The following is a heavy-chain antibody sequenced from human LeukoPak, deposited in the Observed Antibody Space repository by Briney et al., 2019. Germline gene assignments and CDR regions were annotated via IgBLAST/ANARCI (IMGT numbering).Heavy chain of an antibody. Sequence: PSETLSLTCTVSGGSISSYYWSWIRQPPGKGLEWIGYIYYSGSTNYNPSLKSRVTISVDASKNQFSLKLSSVTAADTAVYYCARDRGLYCSSTSCYYYYYYGMDVWGQGTTVTVSS. V-gene: IGHV4-59*01. D-gene: IGHD2-2*01. J-gene: IGHJ6*02. CDR3: ARDRGLYCSSTSCYYYYYYGMDV. CDR2: IYYSGST. CDR1: GGSISSYY.